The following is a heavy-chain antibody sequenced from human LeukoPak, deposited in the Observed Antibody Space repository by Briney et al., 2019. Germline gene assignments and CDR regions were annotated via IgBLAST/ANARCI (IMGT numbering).Heavy chain of an antibody. CDR3: ARASVTGTTMSY. J-gene: IGHJ4*02. CDR2: ISSSSSYI. D-gene: IGHD1-7*01. V-gene: IGHV3-21*01. Sequence: GGSLRLSCAASGFTFNAYNMNWVRQAPGKGLEWVSSISSSSSYIYYADSVKGRFTISRDNAKNSLYLQMNSLGAEDTAVYYCARASVTGTTMSYWGQGTLVTVSS. CDR1: GFTFNAYN.